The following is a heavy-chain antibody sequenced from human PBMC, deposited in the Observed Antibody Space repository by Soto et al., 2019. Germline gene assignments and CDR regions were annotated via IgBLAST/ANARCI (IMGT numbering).Heavy chain of an antibody. D-gene: IGHD6-19*01. CDR2: ISAYNGNT. CDR3: ARAIAVAGTFSWFDP. CDR1: GYTFTSYG. V-gene: IGHV1-18*01. Sequence: ASVKVSCKASGYTFTSYGISWVRQAPGQGLEWMGWISAYNGNTNHAQKLQGRVTMTTDTSTRTAYMELRSLRSDDTAVYYCARAIAVAGTFSWFDPWGQGTLVTVSS. J-gene: IGHJ5*02.